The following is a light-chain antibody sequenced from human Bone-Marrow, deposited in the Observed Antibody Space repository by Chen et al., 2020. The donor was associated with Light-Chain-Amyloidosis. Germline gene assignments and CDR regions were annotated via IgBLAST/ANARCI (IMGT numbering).Light chain of an antibody. Sequence: DIQMTQSPSTLSASVGDRVTIAFRASQSFSSWLAWYQQKPGKAPKLLIYKASSLESGVPSRFSGSGSDTEFTLTISNLQPDDFATYYCQQYYNYPYTFGQGTKLEIK. J-gene: IGKJ2*01. CDR1: QSFSSW. V-gene: IGKV1-5*03. CDR3: QQYYNYPYT. CDR2: KAS.